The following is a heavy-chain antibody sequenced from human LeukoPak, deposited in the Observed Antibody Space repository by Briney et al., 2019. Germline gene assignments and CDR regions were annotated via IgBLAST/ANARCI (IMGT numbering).Heavy chain of an antibody. D-gene: IGHD1-7*01. V-gene: IGHV4-4*07. CDR3: ARDRYNWNYGTRYFDL. CDR2: IYTSGST. J-gene: IGHJ2*01. Sequence: SETLSLTCTVSGGSISSYYWSWIRQPAGKGLEWIGRIYTSGSTNYNPSLKSRVTMSVDTSKNQFSLKLGSVTAADTAVYYCARDRYNWNYGTRYFDLWGRGTLVTVSS. CDR1: GGSISSYY.